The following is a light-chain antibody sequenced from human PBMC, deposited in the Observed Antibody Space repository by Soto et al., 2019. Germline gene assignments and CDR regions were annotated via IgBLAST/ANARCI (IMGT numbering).Light chain of an antibody. CDR1: QSVSSSY. Sequence: EIVLTQSPGTLSLSPGERATLSCRASQSVSSSYLAWYQQKPGQAPRLLIYGASSRATGIPDRFSGSGSGTDFTLTISRLEPEDFAVYYCQQYGSLRTFGGGTKVDIK. V-gene: IGKV3-20*01. CDR3: QQYGSLRT. J-gene: IGKJ4*01. CDR2: GAS.